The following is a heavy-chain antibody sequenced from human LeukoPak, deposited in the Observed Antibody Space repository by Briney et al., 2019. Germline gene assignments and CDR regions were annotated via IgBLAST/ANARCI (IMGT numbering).Heavy chain of an antibody. CDR2: IYSSGSA. V-gene: IGHV4-59*08. D-gene: IGHD3-22*01. Sequence: SETQSLTCTVSGSSINNNFWTWIRQPPGKGLEWIGYIYSSGSASYNPSIKSRVIISGDTSKNQISLKLTSVTAADTAVYFCARHRDYYDTWGRGTLVTVSS. CDR1: GSSINNNF. CDR3: ARHRDYYDT. J-gene: IGHJ4*01.